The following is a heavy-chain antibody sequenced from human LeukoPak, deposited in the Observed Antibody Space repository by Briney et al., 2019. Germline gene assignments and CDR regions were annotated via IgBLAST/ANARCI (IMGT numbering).Heavy chain of an antibody. CDR1: GFTFSYYA. CDR3: ARRAGAYSHPYDY. V-gene: IGHV3-23*05. J-gene: IGHJ4*02. Sequence: PGGSLRLSCAASGFTFSYYAMNWVRQAPGKGLEWVSFIYSGTIHYSDSVKGRFTISRDNSKNTLYLQMNSLRAEDTAVYYCARRAGAYSHPYDYWGQGTLVTVSS. CDR2: IYSGTI. D-gene: IGHD4/OR15-4a*01.